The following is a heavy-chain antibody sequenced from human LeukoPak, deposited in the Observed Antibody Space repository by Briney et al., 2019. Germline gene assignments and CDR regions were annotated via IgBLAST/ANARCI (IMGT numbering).Heavy chain of an antibody. CDR1: GFTFSSYA. Sequence: PGGSLRLSCAASGFTFSSYAMSWFRQAPGKGLGWVSAISGSGGSTYYADSVKGRFTISRDNSKNTLYLQMNSLRAEDTAVYYCAKDRDVITTQNFDYWGQGTLVTVSS. CDR2: ISGSGGST. J-gene: IGHJ4*02. V-gene: IGHV3-23*01. CDR3: AKDRDVITTQNFDY. D-gene: IGHD3-22*01.